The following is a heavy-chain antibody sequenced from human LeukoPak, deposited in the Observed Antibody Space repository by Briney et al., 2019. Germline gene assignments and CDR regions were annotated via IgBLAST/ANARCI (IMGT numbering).Heavy chain of an antibody. Sequence: GGSLRLSCAASGFTSSSYWMHRVRQAAGKGVARVSRHDEFRRVPNSADSVQGRFSISRDNAKNALYLQMNSLRAEDTAVYYCVRDMFGGRDYWGQETLVTVSS. D-gene: IGHD3-10*02. CDR3: VRDMFGGRDY. CDR1: GFTSSSYW. CDR2: HDEFRRVP. J-gene: IGHJ4*02. V-gene: IGHV3-74*01.